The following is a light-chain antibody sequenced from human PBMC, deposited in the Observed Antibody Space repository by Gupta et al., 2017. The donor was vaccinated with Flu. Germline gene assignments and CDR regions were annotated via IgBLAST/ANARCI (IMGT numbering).Light chain of an antibody. J-gene: IGKJ2*01. CDR2: YAS. V-gene: IGKV6-21*01. CDR1: QKIGRY. Sequence: PDFRSVTPKERVTSTCRASQKIGRYLYWYQQKPGQSPKLLIKYASQYGSGVPSRFSGSGSGTEFTLTINSLEAEDAATYYCPHGDCLPRTFGQGTKLDIK. CDR3: PHGDCLPRT.